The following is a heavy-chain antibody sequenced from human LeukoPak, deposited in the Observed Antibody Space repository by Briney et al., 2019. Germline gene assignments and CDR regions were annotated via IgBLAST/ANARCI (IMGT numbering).Heavy chain of an antibody. CDR2: IKYYGNEK. Sequence: GGSLRLSCAASGFTFSNYWMNWVRQAPGKGPEWVANIKYYGNEKYYADSVRGRFTISRDNAKNSLYLQMNSLRAEDTAVYYCATATGDSAAFDIWGQGTMVTVSS. V-gene: IGHV3-7*03. D-gene: IGHD7-27*01. CDR1: GFTFSNYW. J-gene: IGHJ3*02. CDR3: ATATGDSAAFDI.